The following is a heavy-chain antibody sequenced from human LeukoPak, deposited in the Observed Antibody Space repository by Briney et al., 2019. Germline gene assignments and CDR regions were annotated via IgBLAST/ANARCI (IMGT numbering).Heavy chain of an antibody. CDR2: INPNSGGT. J-gene: IGHJ5*02. D-gene: IGHD2-2*01. Sequence: RASVKVSCKASGGTFSSYAISWVRQAPGQGLEWMGWINPNSGGTNYAQKFQGRVTMTRDTSISTAYMGLSRLRSDDTAVYYCARGIVVVPAAIMSWWFDPWGQGTLVTVSS. CDR1: GGTFSSYA. V-gene: IGHV1-2*02. CDR3: ARGIVVVPAAIMSWWFDP.